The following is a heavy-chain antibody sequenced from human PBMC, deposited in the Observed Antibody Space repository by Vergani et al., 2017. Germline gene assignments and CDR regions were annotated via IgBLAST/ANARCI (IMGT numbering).Heavy chain of an antibody. J-gene: IGHJ6*03. D-gene: IGHD4-11*01. CDR2: IDHTGRP. CDR1: GGSFTSYH. V-gene: IGHV4-34*01. Sequence: QVQLQQWGGGLLKPSETLSLTCVVNGGSFTSYHWTWIRQSPGEGLEWVGDIDHTGRPDYNPSLTSRLTMSVDKSRNQFSLTLTSVTATDPAIYFCARVNTETNGHLYYYYYMDVWGQGTAVTVS. CDR3: ARVNTETNGHLYYYYYMDV.